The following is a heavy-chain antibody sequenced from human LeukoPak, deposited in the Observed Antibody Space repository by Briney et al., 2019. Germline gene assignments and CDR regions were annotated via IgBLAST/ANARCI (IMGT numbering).Heavy chain of an antibody. Sequence: GGSLRLSCAASGFTFSSYWMHWVRQAPGKGLVWVSRIKSDESTTSYAGSVKGRFTISRDNSKNTLYLQMNSLRAEDMAVYYCATNGPGIAVAGYVDYWGQGTLVTVSS. CDR3: ATNGPGIAVAGYVDY. CDR2: IKSDESTT. CDR1: GFTFSSYW. V-gene: IGHV3-74*01. D-gene: IGHD6-19*01. J-gene: IGHJ4*02.